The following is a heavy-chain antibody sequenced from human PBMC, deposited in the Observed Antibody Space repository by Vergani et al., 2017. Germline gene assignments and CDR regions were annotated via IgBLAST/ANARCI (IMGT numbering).Heavy chain of an antibody. D-gene: IGHD6-6*01. V-gene: IGHV1-58*01. Sequence: QMQLVQSGPEVKKPGTSVKVSCKASGFTFTSSAVQWVRQARGQRLEWIGWIVVGSGNTNYAQKFQERVTITRDMSTSTAYMELSSLRSEDTAVYYCARERGEQLVLDYWGQGTLVTVSS. CDR1: GFTFTSSA. J-gene: IGHJ4*02. CDR2: IVVGSGNT. CDR3: ARERGEQLVLDY.